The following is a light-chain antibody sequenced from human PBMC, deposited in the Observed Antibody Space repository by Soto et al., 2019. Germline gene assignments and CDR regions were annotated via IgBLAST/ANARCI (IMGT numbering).Light chain of an antibody. CDR2: STN. J-gene: IGLJ1*01. Sequence: QTVVTQEPSFSVSPGGTVTLTCGLSSGSVSTSNYPSWYQQTPGQAPRTLIYSTNSRSSGVPDRFSGSLLGNKAALTITGAQADDEADYYCSSYAGSNNYVFGTGTKVTVL. CDR3: SSYAGSNNYV. CDR1: SGSVSTSNY. V-gene: IGLV8-61*01.